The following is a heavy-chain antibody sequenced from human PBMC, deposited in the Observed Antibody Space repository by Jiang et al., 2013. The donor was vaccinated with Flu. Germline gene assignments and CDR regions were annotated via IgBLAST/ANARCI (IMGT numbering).Heavy chain of an antibody. D-gene: IGHD3-3*01. CDR1: GFTFSSYA. V-gene: IGHV3-30*09. CDR2: ISYDGSNK. J-gene: IGHJ4*02. CDR3: ARGGITIFGVVGYYFDY. Sequence: QLVESGGGVVQPGRSLRLSCAASGFTFSSYAMHWVRQAPGKGLEWVAVISYDGSNKYYADSVKGRFAISRDNSKNTLYLQMNSLRAEDTAVYYCARGGITIFGVVGYYFDYWGQGTLATVSS.